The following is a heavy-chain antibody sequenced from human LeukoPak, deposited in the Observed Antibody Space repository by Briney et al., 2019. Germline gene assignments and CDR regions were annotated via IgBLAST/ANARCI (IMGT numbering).Heavy chain of an antibody. V-gene: IGHV3-23*01. Sequence: GGSLRLSCAASGFTSSNHALNWVRQAPGKGLEWVSGINSGGGSTYYTDSVKGRFTISRDNSKNTLYLQMNSLRADDTAVYYCAKDLSYNYNYFDSWGQGTLVTVSS. J-gene: IGHJ4*02. CDR1: GFTSSNHA. CDR2: INSGGGST. D-gene: IGHD1-20*01. CDR3: AKDLSYNYNYFDS.